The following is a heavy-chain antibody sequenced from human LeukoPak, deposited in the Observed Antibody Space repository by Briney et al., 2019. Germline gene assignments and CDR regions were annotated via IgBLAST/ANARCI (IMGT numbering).Heavy chain of an antibody. V-gene: IGHV4-34*01. J-gene: IGHJ4*02. CDR1: GGSFSGYY. CDR2: INHSGST. Sequence: SETLSLTCAVYGGSFSGYYWSWIRQPPGKGLEWIGEINHSGSTNYNPSLKSRVTISVDTSKNQFSLKLSSVTAADTAVYYCARGPRLVTIDYWGQGTLVTVSS. D-gene: IGHD3-9*01. CDR3: ARGPRLVTIDY.